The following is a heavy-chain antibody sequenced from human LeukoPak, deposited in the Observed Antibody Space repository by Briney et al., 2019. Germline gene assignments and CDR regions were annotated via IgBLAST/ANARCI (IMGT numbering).Heavy chain of an antibody. CDR1: GFTFSSYG. CDR2: ISYDGSNK. D-gene: IGHD6-13*01. J-gene: IGHJ4*02. Sequence: PGGSLRLSCAASGFTFSSYGMHWVRQAPGKGLEWVAVISYDGSNKYYADSVKGRFTISRDNSKNTLYLQMNSLRAEDTAVYYCAREMVHHSSSWPYFDYWGQGTLVTVSS. CDR3: AREMVHHSSSWPYFDY. V-gene: IGHV3-30*03.